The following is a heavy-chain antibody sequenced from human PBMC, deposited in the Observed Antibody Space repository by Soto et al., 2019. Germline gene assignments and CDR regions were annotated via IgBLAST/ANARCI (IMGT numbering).Heavy chain of an antibody. CDR3: ARLPYYDILTGYYDYSYGMDV. V-gene: IGHV4-31*03. D-gene: IGHD3-9*01. J-gene: IGHJ6*02. CDR1: GGSISSGGYY. Sequence: SETLSLTCTVSGGSISSGGYYWNWIRQHPGKGLEWIGYIYYSGSTYYNPSLKSRVTISVDTSKNQFSLKLNSVTAADTAVYYCARLPYYDILTGYYDYSYGMDVWGQGTTVTVSS. CDR2: IYYSGST.